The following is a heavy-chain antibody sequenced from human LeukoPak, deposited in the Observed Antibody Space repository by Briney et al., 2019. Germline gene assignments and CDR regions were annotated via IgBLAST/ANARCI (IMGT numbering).Heavy chain of an antibody. D-gene: IGHD2-2*01. Sequence: PSETLSLTCAVYGGSFSGYYWSWIRQPPGKGLEWIGEINHSGSTNYNPSLKSRVTISVDTSKNQFSLKLSSVTAADTAVYYCARVLGHQRGAWFDPWGQGTLVTVSS. CDR2: INHSGST. J-gene: IGHJ5*02. CDR3: ARVLGHQRGAWFDP. V-gene: IGHV4-34*01. CDR1: GGSFSGYY.